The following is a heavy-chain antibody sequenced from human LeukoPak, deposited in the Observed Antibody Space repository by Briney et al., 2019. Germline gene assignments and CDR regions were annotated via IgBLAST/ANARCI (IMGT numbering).Heavy chain of an antibody. Sequence: SETLSLTCAVYGGSFSDYYWSWIRQPPGKELEWIGEINHSGSTNYNPSLKSRVTMSVDTSKSQFSLKLSSVTAADTAVYFCAGRGYCSGDTCPPGYWGQGTLVTVSS. V-gene: IGHV4-34*01. D-gene: IGHD2-15*01. CDR3: AGRGYCSGDTCPPGY. CDR2: INHSGST. CDR1: GGSFSDYY. J-gene: IGHJ4*02.